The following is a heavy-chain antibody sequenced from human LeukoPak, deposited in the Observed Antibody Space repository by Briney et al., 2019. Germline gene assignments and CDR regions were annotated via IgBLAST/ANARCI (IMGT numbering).Heavy chain of an antibody. Sequence: PGGSLRLSCAASGFTFSNYMMHWVRQAPGKGLVWVSRIKSDGITITYADSVKGRFTISRDNAKNTLYLQMNSLRAEDTAVYYCARDSTGYYQLDYWGQGTLVTVSS. J-gene: IGHJ4*02. CDR1: GFTFSNYM. V-gene: IGHV3-74*01. CDR2: IKSDGITI. D-gene: IGHD3-9*01. CDR3: ARDSTGYYQLDY.